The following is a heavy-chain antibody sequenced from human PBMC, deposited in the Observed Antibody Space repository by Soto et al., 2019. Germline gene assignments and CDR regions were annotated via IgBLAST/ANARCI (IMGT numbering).Heavy chain of an antibody. V-gene: IGHV3-30*18. J-gene: IGHJ6*02. D-gene: IGHD1-1*01. CDR2: ISYDGSNK. CDR3: AKEDRDNWQQYSYYYGMDV. CDR1: GFTFSSYG. Sequence: GGSLRLSCAASGFTFSSYGMHWVSQAPGKGLEWGAVISYDGSNKYYADSVKGRFTISRDNSKNTLYLQMNSLRDEDTAVYYVAKEDRDNWQQYSYYYGMDVWGQGTTVTLSS.